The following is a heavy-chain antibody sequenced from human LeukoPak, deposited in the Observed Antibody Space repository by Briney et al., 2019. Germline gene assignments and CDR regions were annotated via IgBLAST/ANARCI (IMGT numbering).Heavy chain of an antibody. D-gene: IGHD4-23*01. Sequence: SETLSLTCAVYGGSFINYYWSWVRQPPGKGLEWIGEINHSGSTNYSPSLKSQFTISVDTSKNQFSLRLRSVTAADTAVYYCARGTVVAFDCWGQGTLVTVSS. V-gene: IGHV4-34*01. CDR3: ARGTVVAFDC. CDR2: INHSGST. J-gene: IGHJ4*02. CDR1: GGSFINYY.